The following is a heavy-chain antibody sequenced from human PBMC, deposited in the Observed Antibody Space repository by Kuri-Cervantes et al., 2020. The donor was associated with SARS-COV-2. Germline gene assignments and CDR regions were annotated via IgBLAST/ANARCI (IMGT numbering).Heavy chain of an antibody. V-gene: IGHV1-18*04. CDR1: GYTFTSYG. CDR3: AREDCSSTSCYTDNWFDP. CDR2: ISAYNGNT. D-gene: IGHD2-2*02. Sequence: ASVKVSCKASGYTFTSYGISWVRQAPGQGLEWMGWISAYNGNTNYAQKLQGRVTMTTDTSTSTAYMELRSLRSDDTAVYYCAREDCSSTSCYTDNWFDPWGQGTLVTVSS. J-gene: IGHJ5*02.